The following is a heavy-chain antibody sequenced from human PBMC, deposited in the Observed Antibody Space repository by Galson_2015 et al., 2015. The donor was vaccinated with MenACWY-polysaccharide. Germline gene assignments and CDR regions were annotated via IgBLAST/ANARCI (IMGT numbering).Heavy chain of an antibody. Sequence: SLRLSCAASGFTVNTYWMHWVRQAPEKGLVWVARISDDGSVTGYVDSVSGRFGISRDTAKNTLYLQMNGLSVDDTAVYYCAHFGHGWNIAVWGQGTMVTVSS. CDR1: GFTVNTYW. J-gene: IGHJ3*01. CDR3: AHFGHGWNIAV. D-gene: IGHD1/OR15-1a*01. V-gene: IGHV3-74*01. CDR2: ISDDGSVT.